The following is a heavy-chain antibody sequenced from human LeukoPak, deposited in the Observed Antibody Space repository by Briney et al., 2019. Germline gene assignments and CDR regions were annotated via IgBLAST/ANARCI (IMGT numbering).Heavy chain of an antibody. J-gene: IGHJ4*02. CDR2: IKQDGSEE. Sequence: GGSLRLSCAASGFSFSSYWMSWVRQAPGKELEWVANIKQDGSEEYYVDSVRGRFTISRDNAKNSLYLQMGSLRAEDTAVYYCARDSACYDYWGQGTLVTVSS. D-gene: IGHD2-15*01. V-gene: IGHV3-7*01. CDR1: GFSFSSYW. CDR3: ARDSACYDY.